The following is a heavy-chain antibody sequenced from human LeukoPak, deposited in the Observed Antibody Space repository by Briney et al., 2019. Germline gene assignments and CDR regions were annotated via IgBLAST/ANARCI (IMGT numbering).Heavy chain of an antibody. CDR1: GFTFSSYG. Sequence: GGSLRLSCAASGFTFSSYGMHWVRQAPGKGLEWVAVIWFDGSNKYYADSVKGRFTISRDNSKNTLYLQMNSLRAEDTAVYYCAGVGPPGTYSGYYFDSWGQGTLVTVSS. V-gene: IGHV3-33*01. CDR3: AGVGPPGTYSGYYFDS. D-gene: IGHD1-1*01. J-gene: IGHJ4*02. CDR2: IWFDGSNK.